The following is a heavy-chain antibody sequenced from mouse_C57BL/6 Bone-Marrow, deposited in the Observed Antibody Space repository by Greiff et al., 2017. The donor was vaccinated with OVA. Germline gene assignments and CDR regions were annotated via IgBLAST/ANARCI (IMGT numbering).Heavy chain of an antibody. CDR3: ARGDYYGSSYEVYAMDY. J-gene: IGHJ4*01. CDR1: GYAFSSYW. CDR2: IYPGDGDT. V-gene: IGHV1-80*01. D-gene: IGHD1-1*01. Sequence: VQLQQSGAELVKPGASVKISCKASGYAFSSYWMNWVKQRPGKGLEWIGQIYPGDGDTNYNGKFKGKATLTADKSSSTAYMQLSSLTSEDSAVYFCARGDYYGSSYEVYAMDYWGQGTSVTVSS.